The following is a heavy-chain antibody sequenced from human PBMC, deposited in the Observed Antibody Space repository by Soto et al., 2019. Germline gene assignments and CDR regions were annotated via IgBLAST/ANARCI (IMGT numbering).Heavy chain of an antibody. Sequence: TLALTCTVSVGSITTAGYSWSWIRQPPGKALEWIGYVYHTGNAYPKPSLKSRVTISLDRSKNQFSLKMTSVTAADTALYHCASRPFYYYGLDVWGQGTTVTVSS. J-gene: IGHJ6*02. CDR2: VYHTGNA. CDR3: ASRPFYYYGLDV. CDR1: VGSITTAGYS. V-gene: IGHV4-30-2*01.